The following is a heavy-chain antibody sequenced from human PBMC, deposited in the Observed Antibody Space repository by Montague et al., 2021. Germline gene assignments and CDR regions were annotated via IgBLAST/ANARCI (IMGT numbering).Heavy chain of an antibody. CDR2: IHHRGSIYYDPTT. D-gene: IGHD3-10*01. CDR3: AGHSVGCASYYNGLDV. J-gene: IGHJ6*02. Sequence: SETLSLTCAVYGGTFNAYYWSWIRQSPGKGPEWIGEIHHRGSIYYDPTTDYNPSLPSRVTIAVDASKNQFSLRLRSVTAADTAVYYCAGHSVGCASYYNGLDVWGRGTPVIVSS. V-gene: IGHV4-34*08. CDR1: GGTFNAYY.